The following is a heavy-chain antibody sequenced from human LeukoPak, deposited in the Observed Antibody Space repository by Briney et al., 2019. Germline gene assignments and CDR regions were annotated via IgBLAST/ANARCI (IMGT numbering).Heavy chain of an antibody. D-gene: IGHD2-15*01. J-gene: IGHJ4*02. Sequence: SETLSLTCTVSGGSISSYYWSWIRQPPGKGLEWIGYIYYSGSTNYNPSLKSRVTTSVDTSKNQFSLKLSSVTAADTAVYYCARTYLYCSGGSCYPAYYLDYWGQGTLVTVSS. V-gene: IGHV4-59*01. CDR1: GGSISSYY. CDR3: ARTYLYCSGGSCYPAYYLDY. CDR2: IYYSGST.